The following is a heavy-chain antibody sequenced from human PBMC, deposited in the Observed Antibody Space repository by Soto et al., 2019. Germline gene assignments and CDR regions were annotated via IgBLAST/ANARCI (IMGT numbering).Heavy chain of an antibody. CDR2: IYHSGST. J-gene: IGHJ6*02. Sequence: QVQLQESGPGLVKPSGTLSLTCAVSGGPISSSNWWSWVRQPPGMGPEGIGEIYHSGSTNYNPSSKNRVTISVDKSKNQYSLKLSSVTAADTAVYYCARVRGGYYYAMDVWGQGTTVTFSS. D-gene: IGHD3-10*01. CDR3: ARVRGGYYYAMDV. V-gene: IGHV4-4*02. CDR1: GGPISSSNW.